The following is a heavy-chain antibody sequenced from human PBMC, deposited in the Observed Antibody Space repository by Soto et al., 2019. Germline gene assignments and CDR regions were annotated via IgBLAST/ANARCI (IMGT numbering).Heavy chain of an antibody. J-gene: IGHJ3*02. CDR3: ASAHTMIDWWGAFDI. CDR2: IYHSGST. CDR1: GGSISSGGYS. Sequence: PSETLSLTCAVSGGSISSGGYSWSWIRQPPGKGLEWIGYIYHSGSTYYNPSLKSRVTISVDRSKNQFSLKLSSATAADTAVYYCASAHTMIDWWGAFDIWGQGTMVTVSS. D-gene: IGHD2-8*02. V-gene: IGHV4-30-2*01.